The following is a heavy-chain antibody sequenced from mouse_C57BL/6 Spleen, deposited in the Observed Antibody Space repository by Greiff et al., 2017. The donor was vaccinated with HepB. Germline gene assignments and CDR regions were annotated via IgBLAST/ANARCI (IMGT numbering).Heavy chain of an antibody. Sequence: VQLQESGSELVKPGASVKISCKASGYTFTDYYINWVKQRPGQGLEWIGWIFPGSGSTYYNEKFKGKATLTVDKSSSTAYMLLSSLTSEDSAVYFCARFSGSSPDYFDYWGQGTTLTVSS. D-gene: IGHD1-1*01. CDR1: GYTFTDYY. CDR2: IFPGSGST. J-gene: IGHJ2*01. CDR3: ARFSGSSPDYFDY. V-gene: IGHV1-75*01.